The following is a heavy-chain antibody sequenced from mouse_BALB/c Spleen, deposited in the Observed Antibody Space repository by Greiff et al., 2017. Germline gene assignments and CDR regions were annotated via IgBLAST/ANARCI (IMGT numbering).Heavy chain of an antibody. V-gene: IGHV1S81*02. CDR2: INPSNGRT. CDR3: ASIYDGYSPGFAY. CDR1: GYTFTSYW. J-gene: IGHJ3*01. Sequence: VQLQQPGAELVKPGASVKLSCKASGYTFTSYWMHWVKQRPGQGLEWIGEINPSNGRTNYNEKFKSKATLTVDKSSSTAYMQLSSLTSEDSAVYYCASIYDGYSPGFAYWGQGTLVTVAA. D-gene: IGHD2-3*01.